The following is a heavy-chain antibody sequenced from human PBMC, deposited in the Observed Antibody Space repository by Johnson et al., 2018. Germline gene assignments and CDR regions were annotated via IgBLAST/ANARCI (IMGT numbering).Heavy chain of an antibody. J-gene: IGHJ6*02. Sequence: VQLVESGGGVVQPGRSLRLSCAASGFTFSSYGMHWVRQAPGKGLEWVAGIWYDGSNKYYADSVKGRFTISRDNSKNTPYMQMNSLRAGDTAVYYCARAVEGGGMDVWGQGTTVTVSS. CDR2: IWYDGSNK. D-gene: IGHD3-16*01. CDR1: GFTFSSYG. V-gene: IGHV3-33*01. CDR3: ARAVEGGGMDV.